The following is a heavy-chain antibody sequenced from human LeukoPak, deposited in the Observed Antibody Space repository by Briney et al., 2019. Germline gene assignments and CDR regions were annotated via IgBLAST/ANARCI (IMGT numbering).Heavy chain of an antibody. Sequence: ETLSLSCTVSGGSISSSSYYWGWIRQPPGKGLEWIGSIYYRGSTYYNPSFKIRVTISVDTSKNQFSLKLSSVTAADTAVYYCARHYVGYYGSSWYYYGMDVWPQGTTVTVPS. D-gene: IGHD6-13*01. CDR2: IYYRGST. J-gene: IGHJ6*02. CDR1: GGSISSSSYY. CDR3: ARHYVGYYGSSWYYYGMDV. V-gene: IGHV4-39*01.